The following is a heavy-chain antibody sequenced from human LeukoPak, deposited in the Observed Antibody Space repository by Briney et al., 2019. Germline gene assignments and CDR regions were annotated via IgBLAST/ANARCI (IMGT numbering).Heavy chain of an antibody. CDR1: GYTFTSYG. CDR2: ISAYNGNT. V-gene: IGHV1-18*01. Sequence: ASVKVSCKASGYTFTSYGISWVRQAPGQGLEWMGWISAYNGNTNYAQKLQGRVTMTTDTSTSTAYMELRSLRSDDTAVYYCARDRIQLWLPHYYGMDVWGQGTTVTVSS. D-gene: IGHD5-18*01. J-gene: IGHJ6*02. CDR3: ARDRIQLWLPHYYGMDV.